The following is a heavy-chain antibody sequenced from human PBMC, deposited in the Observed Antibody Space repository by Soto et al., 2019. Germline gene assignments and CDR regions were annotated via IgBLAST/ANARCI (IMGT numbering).Heavy chain of an antibody. D-gene: IGHD3-22*01. V-gene: IGHV1-69*12. CDR3: VRGPDYEGYLDY. J-gene: IGHJ4*02. CDR1: GTTFSNFA. CDR2: IILPFGTP. Sequence: QVRLVQSGAEVKKTESSVKVSCEASGTTFSNFAIGWVRQAPGQGLEWMGGIILPFGTPNYAQKLQGRVPISADESMTTVYMELRGLRCGDTAVYYCVRGPDYEGYLDYWGQGTLVTISS.